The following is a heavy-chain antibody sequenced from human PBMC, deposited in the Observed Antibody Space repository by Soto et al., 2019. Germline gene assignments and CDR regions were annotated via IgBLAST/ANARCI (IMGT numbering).Heavy chain of an antibody. Sequence: QVQLVQSGAEVKKPGSSVKVSCKASGGTFSSYAISWVRQAPGQGLEWMGGIIPIFGTANYAQKFQGRVRITADESTSTAYMELSSLRAEHTAVDYCASGDGGDGCTDYFDCWGQGTLVTVSS. CDR1: GGTFSSYA. D-gene: IGHD6-19*01. V-gene: IGHV1-69*12. J-gene: IGHJ4*02. CDR2: IIPIFGTA. CDR3: ASGDGGDGCTDYFDC.